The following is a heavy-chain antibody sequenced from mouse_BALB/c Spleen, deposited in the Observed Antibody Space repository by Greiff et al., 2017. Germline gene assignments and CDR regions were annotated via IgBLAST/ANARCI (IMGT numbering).Heavy chain of an antibody. D-gene: IGHD1-1*01. V-gene: IGHV5-4*02. Sequence: EVQRVESGGGLVKPGGSLKLSCAASGFTFSDYYMYWVRQTPEKRLEWVATISDGGSYTYYPDSVKGRFTISRDNAKNNLYLQMSSLKSEDTAMYYCAREEYYGSSSFAYWGQGTLVTVSA. CDR1: GFTFSDYY. CDR3: AREEYYGSSSFAY. J-gene: IGHJ3*01. CDR2: ISDGGSYT.